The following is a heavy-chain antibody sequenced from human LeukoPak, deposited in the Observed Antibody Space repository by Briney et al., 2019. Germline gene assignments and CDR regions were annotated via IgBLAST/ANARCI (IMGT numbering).Heavy chain of an antibody. Sequence: AGGYLRLSCAASGFTFSSYAMSWVRQAPGKGLEWVSAISGSGGSTYYADSVKGRFTISRDNSKNTLYLQMNSLRAEDTAVYYCAKREIAVAGSFDYWGQGTLVTVSS. D-gene: IGHD6-19*01. V-gene: IGHV3-23*01. CDR3: AKREIAVAGSFDY. CDR1: GFTFSSYA. CDR2: ISGSGGST. J-gene: IGHJ4*02.